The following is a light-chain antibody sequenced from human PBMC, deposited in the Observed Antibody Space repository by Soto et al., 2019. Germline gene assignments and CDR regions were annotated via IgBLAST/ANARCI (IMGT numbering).Light chain of an antibody. CDR2: TAG. V-gene: IGLV1-44*01. CDR3: QSYDSSLSNLVV. Sequence: QTVVTQPLSASASPGQRVTISCSGGSSNIGSNTVAWYQHLPGTAPPRLIFTAGQRPSGVPGRFSGSKSGTSASLAISGLQSEDEGDYYCQSYDSSLSNLVVFGGGTKLTVL. CDR1: SSNIGSNT. J-gene: IGLJ2*01.